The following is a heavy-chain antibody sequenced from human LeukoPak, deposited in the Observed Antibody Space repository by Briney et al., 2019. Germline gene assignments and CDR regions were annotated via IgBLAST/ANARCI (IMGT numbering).Heavy chain of an antibody. J-gene: IGHJ4*02. Sequence: SETLSLTCAVSGVSFDDYYWSWVRQTPGRGLEWIGEINHSGYTNDSPSLKSRVTLSIDTSRKQFSLNLRSVTAADTGIYYCTRMTAGHDYWGQGTLVTVSS. CDR1: GVSFDDYY. CDR2: INHSGYT. V-gene: IGHV4-34*01. CDR3: TRMTAGHDY. D-gene: IGHD2-21*02.